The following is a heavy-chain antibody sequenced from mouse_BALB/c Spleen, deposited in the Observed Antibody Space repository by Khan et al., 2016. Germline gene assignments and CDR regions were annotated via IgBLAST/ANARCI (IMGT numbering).Heavy chain of an antibody. V-gene: IGHV14-4*02. J-gene: IGHJ2*01. Sequence: EVQLQESGAELVKSGASVKLSCTASGFNIKDYYMHWVKQRPAQGLEWIGWIDPENGDTECAPKFQGEATVTADTSSNTAYLRLSSLTSEDTAVYYCNAIYYGNYIYFDYWGQGTTLTDSS. CDR2: IDPENGDT. D-gene: IGHD2-1*01. CDR1: GFNIKDYY. CDR3: NAIYYGNYIYFDY.